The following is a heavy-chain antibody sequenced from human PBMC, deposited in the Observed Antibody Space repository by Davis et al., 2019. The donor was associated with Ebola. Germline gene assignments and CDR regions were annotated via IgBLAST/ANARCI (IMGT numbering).Heavy chain of an antibody. J-gene: IGHJ6*03. D-gene: IGHD3-22*01. CDR3: ARRVYDSSGYYYMDV. CDR1: GFILETYG. CDR2: INWNGDST. V-gene: IGHV3-20*04. Sequence: GESLKISCVASGFILETYGMSWVRQAPGKGLEWVSNINWNGDSTAYADSVRGRFTISRDNAKNSLYLQMNSLRAEDTALYYCARRVYDSSGYYYMDVWGKGTTVTVSS.